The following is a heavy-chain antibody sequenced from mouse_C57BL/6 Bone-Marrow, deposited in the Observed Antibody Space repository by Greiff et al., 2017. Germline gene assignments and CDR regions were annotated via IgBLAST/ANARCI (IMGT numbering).Heavy chain of an antibody. Sequence: QVQLQQPGAELVMPGASVKLSCKASGYTFTSYWMHWVKQRPGQGLEWIGEIDPSDSYTNYNQKFKGKSPLTVDKSSSTAYMQLSSLTSEDSAVYYCARDGYYSYYFDYWGQGTTLTVSA. CDR3: ARDGYYSYYFDY. J-gene: IGHJ2*01. V-gene: IGHV1-69*01. CDR2: IDPSDSYT. CDR1: GYTFTSYW. D-gene: IGHD2-3*01.